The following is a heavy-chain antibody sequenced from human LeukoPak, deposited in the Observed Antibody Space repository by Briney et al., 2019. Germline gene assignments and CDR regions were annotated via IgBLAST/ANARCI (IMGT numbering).Heavy chain of an antibody. Sequence: GGSLKLSCAASGFTFSSYAMSWVRQAPGKGLEWVSTISGSGGSTYYADSVKGRFTISRDNSKNTLYLQMNSLRAEDTAVYYCAKDIVAVPAGGDAFDIWGQGTMVTVSS. CDR3: AKDIVAVPAGGDAFDI. D-gene: IGHD2-2*01. CDR1: GFTFSSYA. V-gene: IGHV3-23*01. CDR2: ISGSGGST. J-gene: IGHJ3*02.